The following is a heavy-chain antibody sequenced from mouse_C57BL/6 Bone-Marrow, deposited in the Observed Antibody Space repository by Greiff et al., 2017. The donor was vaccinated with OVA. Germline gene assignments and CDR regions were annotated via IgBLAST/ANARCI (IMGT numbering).Heavy chain of an antibody. CDR3: TGVYDYDGGAWFAY. Sequence: EVHLVESGEGLVKPGGSLKLSCAASGFTFSSYAMSWVRQTPEKRLEWVAYISSGGDYIYYAAPVKGRFTLSRDNARNTLYLQMSSLKSEDTAMYYCTGVYDYDGGAWFAYWGKGTLVTVSA. CDR2: ISSGGDYI. CDR1: GFTFSSYA. D-gene: IGHD2-4*01. J-gene: IGHJ3*01. V-gene: IGHV5-9-1*02.